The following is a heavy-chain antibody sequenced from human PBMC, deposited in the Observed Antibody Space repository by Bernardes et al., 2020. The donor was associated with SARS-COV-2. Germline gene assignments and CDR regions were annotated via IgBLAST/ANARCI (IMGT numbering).Heavy chain of an antibody. CDR1: AFTSSSFW. CDR2: INSNASNT. D-gene: IGHD3-10*01. Sequence: GSMRLAWTASAFTSSSFWIHWVRPVPGKGLVWVSRINSNASNTIYADSVKGRFTISRDSSKNTVYLQMDSLTGEDTAVYFCARKTGHDYGMDVWGQGTTVTVSS. V-gene: IGHV3-74*01. CDR3: ARKTGHDYGMDV. J-gene: IGHJ6*02.